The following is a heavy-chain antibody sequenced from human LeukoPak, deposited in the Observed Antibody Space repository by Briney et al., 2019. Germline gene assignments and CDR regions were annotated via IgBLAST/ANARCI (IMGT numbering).Heavy chain of an antibody. CDR3: TSLDY. CDR1: GVTFSNFG. V-gene: IGHV3-30*02. CDR2: IHYDGNNK. J-gene: IGHJ4*02. Sequence: GGSLRLSCAASGVTFSNFGMHWVRQAPGKGLDWVAFIHYDGNNKYYADSVKGRFTISRDNSKNTLYLQMNSLGAEDTGVYYCTSLDYWGQGTLVTVSS.